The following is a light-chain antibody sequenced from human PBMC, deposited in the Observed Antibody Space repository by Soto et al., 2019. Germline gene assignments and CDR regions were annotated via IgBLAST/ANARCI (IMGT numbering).Light chain of an antibody. CDR1: QSVSSSY. CDR2: GAF. Sequence: EIVLTQSPGTLSLSPGERATLSCRASQSVSSSYLAWYQQKPGQAPRLLIYGAFSRATGIPDRFSGSGSGTDFTLTISRLGPEDFAVYYCQQYGTSLLFTFGPGTKVDIK. V-gene: IGKV3-20*01. J-gene: IGKJ3*01. CDR3: QQYGTSLLFT.